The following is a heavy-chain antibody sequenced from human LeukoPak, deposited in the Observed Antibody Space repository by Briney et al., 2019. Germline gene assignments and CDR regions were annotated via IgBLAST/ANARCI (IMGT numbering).Heavy chain of an antibody. CDR1: GGSISSSSYY. CDR2: MYSSGST. Sequence: SETLSLTCTVSGGSISSSSYYWGWIRQPPGKGLEWIGSMYSSGSTYYNPSLRSRVTISVDTSKNQFSLKLSSVTAADTAVYYCARSGSGYLRYYFDYWGQGTLVTVSS. CDR3: ARSGSGYLRYYFDY. J-gene: IGHJ4*02. V-gene: IGHV4-39*07. D-gene: IGHD5-12*01.